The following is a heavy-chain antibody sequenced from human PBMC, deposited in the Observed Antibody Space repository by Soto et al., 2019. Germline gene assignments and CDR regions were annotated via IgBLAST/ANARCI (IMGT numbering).Heavy chain of an antibody. CDR1: GFNFDDYA. V-gene: IGHV3-9*01. CDR2: LSWNSGSI. CDR3: AKASCSSTSCYAAVDY. D-gene: IGHD2-2*01. J-gene: IGHJ4*02. Sequence: EVQLVESGGGLVQPGRSLRLSCAASGFNFDDYAMHWVRQAPGKGLEWVSGLSWNSGSIGYADSVKGRFTISRDNAKNSLYLQMNSLRAEDTALYYCAKASCSSTSCYAAVDYWGQGTLVTVSS.